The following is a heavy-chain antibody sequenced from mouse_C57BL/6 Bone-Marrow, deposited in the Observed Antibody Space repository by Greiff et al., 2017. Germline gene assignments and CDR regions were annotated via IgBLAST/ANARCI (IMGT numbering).Heavy chain of an antibody. J-gene: IGHJ3*01. CDR3: AKGDGFAY. Sequence: EVKLMESGGGLVQPGGSLKLSCAASGFTFSDYGMAWVRQAPRKGPEWVAFISNLAYSIYYADTVTGRFTISRENATNTLYLEMSSLRSEDTALYYCAKGDGFAYWGQGTLVTVSA. D-gene: IGHD3-3*01. CDR2: ISNLAYSI. CDR1: GFTFSDYG. V-gene: IGHV5-15*01.